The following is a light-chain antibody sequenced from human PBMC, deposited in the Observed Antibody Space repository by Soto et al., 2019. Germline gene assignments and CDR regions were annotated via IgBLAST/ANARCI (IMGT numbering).Light chain of an antibody. Sequence: ERAMTQSSASLSVSPGERATLSSRACQRVSSKLAWYQQKPGQAPRLLIYRASTRATDIPARFSGSGSGTEFSLTISSLQSEDFAVYYCQQYNNGPPATFGQGTKVDIK. V-gene: IGKV3-15*01. CDR2: RAS. CDR1: QRVSSK. CDR3: QQYNNGPPAT. J-gene: IGKJ1*01.